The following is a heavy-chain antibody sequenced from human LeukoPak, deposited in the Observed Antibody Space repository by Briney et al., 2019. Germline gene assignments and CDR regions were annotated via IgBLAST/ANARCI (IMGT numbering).Heavy chain of an antibody. CDR2: IYTSGST. CDR3: ARDGRDYYDSSGYYKY. CDR1: GGSISSGSYY. D-gene: IGHD3-22*01. Sequence: MSSETLSLTCTVSGGSISSGSYYWSWIRQPAGKGLEWIGRIYTSGSTNYNPSLKSRVTISVDTSKNQFSLKLSSVTAADTAVYYCARDGRDYYDSSGYYKYWGQGTLVTVSS. J-gene: IGHJ4*02. V-gene: IGHV4-61*02.